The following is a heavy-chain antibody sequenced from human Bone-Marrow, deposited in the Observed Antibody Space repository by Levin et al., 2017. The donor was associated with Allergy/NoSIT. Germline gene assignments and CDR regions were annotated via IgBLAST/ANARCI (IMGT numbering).Heavy chain of an antibody. CDR2: IKSDGSST. V-gene: IGHV3-74*01. Sequence: PGGSLRLSCAASGFAFSSNWMHWVRQVPGKGLVWVSRIKSDGSSTVYADSVQGRFTISRDNAKSTLYLQMNSLRAEATAVYYCARDHHYGDWGQGTLVTVSS. CDR3: ARDHHYGD. D-gene: IGHD4-17*01. CDR1: GFAFSSNW. J-gene: IGHJ4*02.